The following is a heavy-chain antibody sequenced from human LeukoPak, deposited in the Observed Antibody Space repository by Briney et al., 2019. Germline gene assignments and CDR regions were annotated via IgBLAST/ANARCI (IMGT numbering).Heavy chain of an antibody. J-gene: IGHJ4*02. D-gene: IGHD5-18*01. CDR1: GFTFSSYG. CDR2: ISYDGSNR. Sequence: PGGSLRLSCAASGFTFSSYGMHWVRQAPGKGLEWVAVISYDGSNRYYADSVKGRFTISRDKSKNSLFLQMNSLRAEDTAVYYCARGGENYGYWFDCWGQGTLVTVSS. V-gene: IGHV3-30*03. CDR3: ARGGENYGYWFDC.